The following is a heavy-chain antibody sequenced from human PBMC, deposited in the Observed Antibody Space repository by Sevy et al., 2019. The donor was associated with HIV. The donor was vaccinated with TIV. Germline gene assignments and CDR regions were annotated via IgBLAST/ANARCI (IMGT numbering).Heavy chain of an antibody. J-gene: IGHJ6*02. V-gene: IGHV3-49*03. CDR2: IRSKTYGGTT. CDR3: TRVLGTIMPYYYFGMDV. CDR1: GFTFGDYA. D-gene: IGHD2-2*01. Sequence: GGSLRLSCTASGFTFGDYAMSWLRQAPGKGLEWVGFIRSKTYGGTTEYAASVKGRFTISRDDSKNIAYLQMNSLKTEDTAVYYCTRVLGTIMPYYYFGMDVWGQGTTVTVSS.